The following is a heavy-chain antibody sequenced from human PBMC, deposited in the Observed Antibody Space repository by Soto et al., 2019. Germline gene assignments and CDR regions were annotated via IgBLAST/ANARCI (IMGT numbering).Heavy chain of an antibody. J-gene: IGHJ5*02. Sequence: EVQLVESGGGLVQPGGSLRLSCAASGFTVSSNYMSWFRQAPGKGLEWVSVIYSGGSTYYADSVKGRFTISRDNSKNTLYLQMSSLRAEDTAVYHWARDNSGGGWFDPWGKGTLVTVSS. CDR2: IYSGGST. CDR3: ARDNSGGGWFDP. V-gene: IGHV3-66*01. CDR1: GFTVSSNY. D-gene: IGHD3-10*01.